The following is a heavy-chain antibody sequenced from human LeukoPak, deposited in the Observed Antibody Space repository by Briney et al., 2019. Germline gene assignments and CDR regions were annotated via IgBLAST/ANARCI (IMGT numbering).Heavy chain of an antibody. J-gene: IGHJ4*02. CDR3: ASRVGASVTDY. D-gene: IGHD1-26*01. CDR2: MNPNSGNT. Sequence: GSSVKVSCKASGGTFSSYAISWVRQATGQGLEWMGWMNPNSGNTGYAQKFQGRVTMTRNTSISTAYMELSSLRSEDTAVYYCASRVGASVTDYRGQGTLLTVSS. V-gene: IGHV1-8*02. CDR1: GGTFSSYA.